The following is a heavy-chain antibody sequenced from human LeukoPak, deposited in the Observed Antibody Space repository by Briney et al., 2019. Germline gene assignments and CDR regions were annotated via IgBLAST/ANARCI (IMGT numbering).Heavy chain of an antibody. V-gene: IGHV4-59*08. D-gene: IGHD3-3*01. CDR1: GGSISSYY. J-gene: IGHJ4*02. CDR3: ARLWSGYNFDY. CDR2: IYYSGSA. Sequence: PSETLSLTCTVSGGSISSYYWSWIRQPPGKGLEWIGYIYYSGSAEYNPSLKSRLTMSMDKSKNQFSLRLNSATAADTAVYYCARLWSGYNFDYWGQGTLVTVSS.